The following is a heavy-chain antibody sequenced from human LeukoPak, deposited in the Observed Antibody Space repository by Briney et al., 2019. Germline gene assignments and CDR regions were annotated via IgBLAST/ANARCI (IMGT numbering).Heavy chain of an antibody. Sequence: GRSLRLSCAASGFTFSSYGMHWVRQAPGKGLEWVAVISYDGSNKYYADSVKGRFTISRDNSKNTLYLQMNSLRAEDTAVYYCAKDSGSYSGDRDYFDYWGQGTLVTVSS. D-gene: IGHD1-26*01. J-gene: IGHJ4*02. CDR2: ISYDGSNK. CDR1: GFTFSSYG. CDR3: AKDSGSYSGDRDYFDY. V-gene: IGHV3-30*18.